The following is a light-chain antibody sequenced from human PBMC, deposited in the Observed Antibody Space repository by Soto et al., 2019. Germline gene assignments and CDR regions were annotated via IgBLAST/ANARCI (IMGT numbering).Light chain of an antibody. CDR1: QGISSY. V-gene: IGKV1-9*01. CDR2: AAS. J-gene: IGKJ1*01. CDR3: QQYTNTNNPWM. Sequence: DIQLTQSPSFLSASVGDRVTITCRSIQGISSYLAWYQQKPGKAPELLIYAASTLQSGVPSRFSGSGSGTEFTLTISSLQPDDFATYYCQQYTNTNNPWMFGQGTKVDIK.